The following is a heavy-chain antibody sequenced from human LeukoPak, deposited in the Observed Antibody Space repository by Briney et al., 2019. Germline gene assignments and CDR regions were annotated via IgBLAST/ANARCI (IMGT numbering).Heavy chain of an antibody. D-gene: IGHD5-18*01. V-gene: IGHV3-21*01. CDR3: ARSGYTYGFDY. CDR1: GFTFSTYT. Sequence: GGSLRLSCAASGFTFSTYTMNWVRQAPGKGLEWVASIGSGGRHIHYADSVKGRFTISRDNAKNSLYLQMNSLRAEDTAVYYFARSGYTYGFDYWGQGALVTVSS. J-gene: IGHJ4*02. CDR2: IGSGGRHI.